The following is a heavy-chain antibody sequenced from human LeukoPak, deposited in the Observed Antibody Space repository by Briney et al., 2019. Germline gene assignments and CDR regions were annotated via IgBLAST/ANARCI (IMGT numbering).Heavy chain of an antibody. CDR3: ARGDYGDNVDGAFDI. CDR2: IYYSGST. Sequence: SQTLSLTCTVSGGSISSSNYYWSWLRQHPGKGLEWIGYIYYSGSTDYNPSLKSRVAISMDTSKNQFSLNLNSVSAADTAVYYCARGDYGDNVDGAFDISGQGTMVVVSS. D-gene: IGHD4-17*01. J-gene: IGHJ3*02. V-gene: IGHV4-31*03. CDR1: GGSISSSNYY.